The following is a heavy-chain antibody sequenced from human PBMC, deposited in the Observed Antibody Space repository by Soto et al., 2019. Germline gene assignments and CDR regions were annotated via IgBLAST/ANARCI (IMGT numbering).Heavy chain of an antibody. Sequence: PSETLSLTCAVSGGSISSGGYSWSWIRQPPGKGLEWIGYIYHSGSTYYNPSLKSRVTISVDRSKNQFSLKLSSVTAADTAVYYCARGPSPYIILELRAGWFDPWGQGTLVTVSS. V-gene: IGHV4-30-2*01. J-gene: IGHJ5*02. CDR3: ARGPSPYIILELRAGWFDP. D-gene: IGHD1-7*01. CDR2: IYHSGST. CDR1: GGSISSGGYS.